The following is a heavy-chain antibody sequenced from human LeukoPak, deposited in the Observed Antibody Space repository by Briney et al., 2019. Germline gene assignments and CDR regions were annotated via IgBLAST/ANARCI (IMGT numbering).Heavy chain of an antibody. V-gene: IGHV4-59*01. CDR2: IYYSGST. J-gene: IGHJ5*02. CDR1: GGSISSYY. CDR3: ARLGSGTNNWFDP. D-gene: IGHD1-26*01. Sequence: SETLSLTCTVSGGSISSYYWSWIRQPPGKGLEWIGYIYYSGSTNYNPSLKSRVTISVDTSKNQFSLKLGSVTAADTAVYYCARLGSGTNNWFDPWGQGTLVTVSS.